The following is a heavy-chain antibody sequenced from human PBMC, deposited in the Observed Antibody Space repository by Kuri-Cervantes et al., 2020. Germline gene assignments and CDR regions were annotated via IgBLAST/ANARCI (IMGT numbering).Heavy chain of an antibody. CDR3: AKAEAKKYQLDYYYYGMDV. D-gene: IGHD2-2*01. V-gene: IGHV3-23*01. CDR1: GFTFSDYY. Sequence: ETLSLTCAASGFTFSDYYMSWIRQAPGKGLEWVSAISGSGGSTYYADSVKGRFTISRDNSKNSLYLQMNSLRAEDTALYYCAKAEAKKYQLDYYYYGMDVWGQGTTVTVSS. CDR2: ISGSGGST. J-gene: IGHJ6*02.